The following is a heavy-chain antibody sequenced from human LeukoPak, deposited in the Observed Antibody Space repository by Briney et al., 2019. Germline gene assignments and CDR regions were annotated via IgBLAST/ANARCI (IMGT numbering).Heavy chain of an antibody. J-gene: IGHJ4*02. V-gene: IGHV4-34*01. Sequence: PSETLSLTCAVYGGSFSGYYRSWIRQPPGKGLEWIGEINHSGSTNYNPSLKSRVTISVDTSKNQFSLKLSSVTAADTAVYYCARGGSGYYLLYYFDYWGQGTLVTVSS. CDR3: ARGGSGYYLLYYFDY. CDR1: GGSFSGYY. D-gene: IGHD3-22*01. CDR2: INHSGST.